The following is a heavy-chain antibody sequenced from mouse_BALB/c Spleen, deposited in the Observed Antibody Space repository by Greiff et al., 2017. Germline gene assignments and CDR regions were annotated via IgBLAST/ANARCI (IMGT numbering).Heavy chain of an antibody. V-gene: IGHV1S132*01. CDR1: GYTFTSYW. CDR2: IFPGTGTT. Sequence: QVQLQQSGAELVKPGASVKLSCKTSGYTFTSYWIQWVEQRPGQGLGWIGEIFPGTGTTYYNEKFKGKATLTIDTSSSTAYMQLSSLTSEDSAVYFCARGRGTVDYWGQGTTLTVSS. CDR3: ARGRGTVDY. J-gene: IGHJ2*01. D-gene: IGHD3-3*01.